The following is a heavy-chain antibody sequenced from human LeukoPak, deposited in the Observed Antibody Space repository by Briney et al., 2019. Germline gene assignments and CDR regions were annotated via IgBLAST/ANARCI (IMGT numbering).Heavy chain of an antibody. D-gene: IGHD3-10*01. Sequence: GGSLRLSCAASGFTFSSYWMTWVRQAPGKGLEWVANIKQDRSEKYYVDSAKDRFTISRDNAKNSLYLQMNSLRAEDTAVYYCARDSMLRGGFDYYYYYGMDVWGQGTTVTVSS. CDR3: ARDSMLRGGFDYYYYYGMDV. V-gene: IGHV3-7*01. CDR1: GFTFSSYW. CDR2: IKQDRSEK. J-gene: IGHJ6*02.